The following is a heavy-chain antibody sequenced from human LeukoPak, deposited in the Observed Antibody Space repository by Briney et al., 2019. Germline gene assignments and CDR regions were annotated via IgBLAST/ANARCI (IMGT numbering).Heavy chain of an antibody. Sequence: ASVKVSCKASGYTFTGYYMHWVRRAPGQGLEWMGRINPNSGGTNYAQKFQGRVTMTGDTSISTAYMELSRLRSDDTAVYYCARSYDSSGYYFDYWGQGTLVTVSS. D-gene: IGHD3-22*01. CDR3: ARSYDSSGYYFDY. J-gene: IGHJ4*02. CDR1: GYTFTGYY. CDR2: INPNSGGT. V-gene: IGHV1-2*06.